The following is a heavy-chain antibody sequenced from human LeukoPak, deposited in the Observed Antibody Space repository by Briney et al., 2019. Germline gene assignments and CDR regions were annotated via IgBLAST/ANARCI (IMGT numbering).Heavy chain of an antibody. CDR3: ARGGARLWGRYAANSYFDY. V-gene: IGHV4-59*01. CDR1: GGSISTYY. D-gene: IGHD5-12*01. J-gene: IGHJ4*02. Sequence: SETLSLTCTVSGGSISTYYWSWIRQPPGKGLEWIGYIYYSGSTNYNPSLKSRVTISVDPSKNQFSLSLSYVTAADTAVYYGARGGARLWGRYAANSYFDYWGQGTLVTVPS. CDR2: IYYSGST.